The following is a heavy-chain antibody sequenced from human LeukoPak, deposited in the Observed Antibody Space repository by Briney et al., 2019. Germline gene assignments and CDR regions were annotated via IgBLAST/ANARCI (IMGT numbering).Heavy chain of an antibody. J-gene: IGHJ4*02. CDR2: INTNTGNP. Sequence: ASVKVSCKASGYTFTSYALNWVRQAPGQGLEWMGWINTNTGNPTYAQGFTGRFVFSLDTSVSTAYLQISSLKAEDTAVYYCARGYTKDMTSVTHFDYWGQGTLVTVSS. D-gene: IGHD4-17*01. CDR1: GYTFTSYA. CDR3: ARGYTKDMTSVTHFDY. V-gene: IGHV7-4-1*02.